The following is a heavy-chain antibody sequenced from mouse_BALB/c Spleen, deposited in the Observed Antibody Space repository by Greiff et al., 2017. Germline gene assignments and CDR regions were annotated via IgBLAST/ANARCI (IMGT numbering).Heavy chain of an antibody. V-gene: IGHV3-8*02. D-gene: IGHD4-1*01. CDR3: ARYRTGRGFAY. CDR2: ISYSGST. Sequence: EVNVVESGPSLVKPSQTLSLTCSVTGDSITSGYWNWIRKFPGNKLEYMGYISYSGSTYYNPSLKSRISITRDTSKNQYYLQLNSVTTEDTATYYCARYRTGRGFAYWGQGTLVTVSA. J-gene: IGHJ3*01. CDR1: GDSITSGY.